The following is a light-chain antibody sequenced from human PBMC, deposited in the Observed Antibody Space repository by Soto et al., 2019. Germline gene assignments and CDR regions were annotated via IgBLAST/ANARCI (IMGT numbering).Light chain of an antibody. J-gene: IGLJ1*01. CDR3: QSYDSSLRGSNV. CDR2: GNS. CDR1: SSNIGAGYD. Sequence: QAVVPQPPSVSGAPGQRVTISCTGSSSNIGAGYDVHWYQQLPGTAPKLLIYGNSNRPSGVPDRFSGSKSGTSASLAITGLQAEDEADYYCQSYDSSLRGSNVFGTGTKLTVL. V-gene: IGLV1-40*01.